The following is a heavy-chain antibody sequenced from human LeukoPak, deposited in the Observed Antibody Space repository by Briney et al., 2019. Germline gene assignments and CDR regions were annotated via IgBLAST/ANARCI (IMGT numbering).Heavy chain of an antibody. Sequence: SETLSLTCTVSGGSISTYYWSWIRQSPGKGLEWIGYISDRDGATYNPSLKSRVTISVDTSKNQFSLKLSSVTAADTAVYYYARGQEYYDFWSGKTLYGMDVWGQGTTATVSS. V-gene: IGHV4-59*01. CDR3: ARGQEYYDFWSGKTLYGMDV. J-gene: IGHJ6*02. D-gene: IGHD3-3*01. CDR1: GGSISTYY. CDR2: ISDRDGA.